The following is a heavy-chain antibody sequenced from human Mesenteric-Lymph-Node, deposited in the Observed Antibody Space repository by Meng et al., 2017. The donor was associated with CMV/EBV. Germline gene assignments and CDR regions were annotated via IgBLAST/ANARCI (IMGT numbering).Heavy chain of an antibody. CDR3: ASLGKAGFDY. CDR2: IIPIFGTA. Sequence: VSCKASGGSVTSYAICWVRQAPGQGLEWMGGIIPIFGTANYAQNFQGRVTITADESTSTAYMELSSLRSEDTAVYYCASLGKAGFDYWGQGTLVPSPQ. V-gene: IGHV1-69*01. CDR1: GGSVTSYA. D-gene: IGHD3-10*01. J-gene: IGHJ4*02.